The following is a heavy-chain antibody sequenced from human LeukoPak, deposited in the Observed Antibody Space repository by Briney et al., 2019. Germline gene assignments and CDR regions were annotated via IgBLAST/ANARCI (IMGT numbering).Heavy chain of an antibody. CDR3: ARDRTFAS. CDR2: IKQDGGEK. D-gene: IGHD3-16*01. CDR1: GFTFSSYW. Sequence: GGSLRLSCAASGFTFSSYWMTWVRQAPGRGLEWVASIKQDGGEKYYVDSVKGRFTISRDNAKNSLYLQMNSLRAEDTAVYYCARDRTFASWGQGTLVTVSS. J-gene: IGHJ4*02. V-gene: IGHV3-7*01.